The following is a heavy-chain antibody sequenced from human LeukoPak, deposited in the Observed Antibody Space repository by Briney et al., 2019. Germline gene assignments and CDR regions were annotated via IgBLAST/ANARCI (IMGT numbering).Heavy chain of an antibody. D-gene: IGHD6-13*01. V-gene: IGHV4-59*01. J-gene: IGHJ4*02. Sequence: SETLSLTCTVSGGSISNYYWNWIRQPPGKGLEWIGYIYYTGSTDYNPSLKSRVTMSVDTSKNQFSLNLKSVTPEDTAVYYCARNLIPEQLVLNFWGQGTLVTVSS. CDR3: ARNLIPEQLVLNF. CDR1: GGSISNYY. CDR2: IYYTGST.